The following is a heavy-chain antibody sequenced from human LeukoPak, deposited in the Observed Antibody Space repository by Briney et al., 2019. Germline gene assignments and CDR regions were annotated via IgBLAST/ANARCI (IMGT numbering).Heavy chain of an antibody. CDR2: IHYSGTT. J-gene: IGHJ4*02. V-gene: IGHV4-39*01. CDR1: GGSISSSISY. Sequence: PSETLSLTCAVSGGSISSSISYWAWIRQPPGKGLKWIATIHYSGTTYYNPSLKSRVTISVDTSKNQFTLKVISVTAADAAVYYCVRYYAGDYQGSRFFDYWGQGTLVTVSS. D-gene: IGHD4-17*01. CDR3: VRYYAGDYQGSRFFDY.